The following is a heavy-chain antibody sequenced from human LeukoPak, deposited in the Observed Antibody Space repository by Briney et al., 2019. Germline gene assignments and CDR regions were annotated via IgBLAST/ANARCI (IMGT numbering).Heavy chain of an antibody. J-gene: IGHJ4*02. Sequence: ASVKVSCKASGYTFTSYDINWVRQATGQGLEWMGWMNPNSGNTGYAQKFQGRVTITMNTSISTAYMELSSLRSEDTAVYYCARATWGSPPDYWGQGTLVTVSS. CDR1: GYTFTSYD. CDR2: MNPNSGNT. V-gene: IGHV1-8*03. D-gene: IGHD3-16*01. CDR3: ARATWGSPPDY.